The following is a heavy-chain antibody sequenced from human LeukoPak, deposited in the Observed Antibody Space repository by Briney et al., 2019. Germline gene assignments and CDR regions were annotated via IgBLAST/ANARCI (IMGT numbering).Heavy chain of an antibody. J-gene: IGHJ3*02. V-gene: IGHV5-51*01. CDR3: ASPTRIAAAGDDAFDI. D-gene: IGHD6-13*01. CDR1: GYSFTSYW. CDR2: IYPGDSDT. Sequence: GESLKISCKGSGYSFTSYWIGWVRQMPGKGLEWMGIIYPGDSDTRYSPSFQGQVTISADKSISTAYLQWSSLKASDTAMYYCASPTRIAAAGDDAFDIWGQGTMVTVSS.